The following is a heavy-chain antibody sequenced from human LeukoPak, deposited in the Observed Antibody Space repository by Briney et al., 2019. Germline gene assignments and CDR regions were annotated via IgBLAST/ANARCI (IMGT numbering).Heavy chain of an antibody. CDR1: GGTFSSYA. CDR2: IIPIFGTA. D-gene: IGHD2-2*01. CDR3: AGSQSSSSTSLTRYYYYYYYMDV. J-gene: IGHJ6*03. Sequence: SVKVSCKASGGTFSSYAISWVRQAPGQGLEWMGGIIPIFGTANYAQKFQGRVTITADESTSTAYMELSRLRSEDTAVYYCAGSQSSSSTSLTRYYYYYYYMDVWGKGTTVTVSS. V-gene: IGHV1-69*13.